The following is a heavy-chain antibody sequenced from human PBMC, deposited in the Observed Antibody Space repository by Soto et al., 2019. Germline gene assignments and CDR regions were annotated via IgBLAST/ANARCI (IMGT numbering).Heavy chain of an antibody. Sequence: GESLKISCKGSGYSFTSYWISWVRQMPGKGLEWMGRIDPSDSYTNYSPSFQGHVTISADKSISTAYLQWSSLKASDTAVYYCARQFESVRYYYYGMDVWGQGTTVTVSS. V-gene: IGHV5-10-1*01. CDR3: ARQFESVRYYYYGMDV. CDR2: IDPSDSYT. CDR1: GYSFTSYW. J-gene: IGHJ6*02.